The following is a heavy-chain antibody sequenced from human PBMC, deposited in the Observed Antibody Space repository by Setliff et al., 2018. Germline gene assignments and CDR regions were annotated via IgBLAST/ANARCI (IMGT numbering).Heavy chain of an antibody. CDR2: ISGSGGST. Sequence: GGSLRLSCAASGFTFSSYAMTWVRQAPGKGLEWVSAISGSGGSTYYADSVKGRFTISRDNSKNTLYLQMNSLRAADTAVYYCARGSGKQLPNFDCWGQGTLVTVSS. J-gene: IGHJ4*02. V-gene: IGHV3-23*01. CDR1: GFTFSSYA. D-gene: IGHD6-13*01. CDR3: ARGSGKQLPNFDC.